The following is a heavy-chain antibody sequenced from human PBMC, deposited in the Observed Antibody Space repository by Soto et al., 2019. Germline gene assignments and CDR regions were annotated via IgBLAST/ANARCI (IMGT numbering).Heavy chain of an antibody. CDR2: ISYDGSNK. Sequence: QVQLVESGGGVVQPGRSLRLSCAASGFTFSSYAMHWVRQAPGKGLEWVAVISYDGSNKYYADSVKGRFTVSRDNSKNPRYLQVNSLRAVDTGVYYCARRLWRDECIWGYFAHWGRGTLVTVSS. CDR3: ARRLWRDECIWGYFAH. J-gene: IGHJ2*01. D-gene: IGHD3-16*01. CDR1: GFTFSSYA. V-gene: IGHV3-30-3*01.